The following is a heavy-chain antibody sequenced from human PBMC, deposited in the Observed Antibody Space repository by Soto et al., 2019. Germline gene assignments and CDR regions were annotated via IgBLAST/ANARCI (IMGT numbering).Heavy chain of an antibody. D-gene: IGHD3-10*01. CDR1: GFTFSSFG. CDR3: ARMSAFVGVWLFDS. CDR2: IRSSSSTI. Sequence: EVQLVESGGDLVQPGGSLRLSCAASGFTFSSFGMNWVRQAPGKGLEWISYIRSSSSTIYYADFVKGRFTISRDGVKNTLYLQIHSVRSEDTAVYYCARMSAFVGVWLFDSWGQGILVTVSS. J-gene: IGHJ5*01. V-gene: IGHV3-48*01.